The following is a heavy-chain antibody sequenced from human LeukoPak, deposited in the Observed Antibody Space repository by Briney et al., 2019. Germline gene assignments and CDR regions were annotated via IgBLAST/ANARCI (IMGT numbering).Heavy chain of an antibody. CDR2: TYYRSKWYY. J-gene: IGHJ4*02. V-gene: IGHV6-1*01. CDR3: ARDPVGGSTIFDS. Sequence: SQTLSLTCAISGDSVFSDSAAWNWIRQSPSRGLEWLARTYYRSKWYYDYALAVKSRITINPDTSKNQFSLQLNSVTPEDTAVYFCARDPVGGSTIFDSWGQGTLVTVSS. D-gene: IGHD1-26*01. CDR1: GDSVFSDSAA.